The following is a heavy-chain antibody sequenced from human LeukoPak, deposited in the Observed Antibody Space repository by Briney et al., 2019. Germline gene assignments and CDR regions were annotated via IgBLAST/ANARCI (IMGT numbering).Heavy chain of an antibody. CDR3: ARDAGGGAAAFDY. Sequence: SETLSLTCTVSGGSISSSSYYWGWICQPPGKGLEWIGSIYYSGSTYYNPSLKSRVTISVDTSKNQFSLKLSSVTAADTAVYYCARDAGGGAAAFDYWGQGTLVTVSS. V-gene: IGHV4-39*07. J-gene: IGHJ4*02. CDR1: GGSISSSSYY. D-gene: IGHD3-16*01. CDR2: IYYSGST.